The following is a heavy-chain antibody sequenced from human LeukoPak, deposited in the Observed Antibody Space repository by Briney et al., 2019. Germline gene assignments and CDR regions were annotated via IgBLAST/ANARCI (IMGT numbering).Heavy chain of an antibody. CDR3: TRGNFFGYYFDS. V-gene: IGHV4-59*01. Sequence: MPSETLSLTCTVSGGSINSYYWSWIRQPPRKGLEWIGYIYYSGSTNYSPSLKSRVTISVDTSKNQFSLKLSSVTAADTALYYCTRGNFFGYYFDSWGQGSLATVSS. D-gene: IGHD3-10*01. J-gene: IGHJ4*02. CDR2: IYYSGST. CDR1: GGSINSYY.